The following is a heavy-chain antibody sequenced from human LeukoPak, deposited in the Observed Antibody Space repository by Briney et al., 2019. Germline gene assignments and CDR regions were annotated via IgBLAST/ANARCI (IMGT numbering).Heavy chain of an antibody. CDR2: IHSNGNT. Sequence: SETLSLTCTVSGGSISSYYWSWIRQPAGKGLEWIGRIHSNGNTNYNPSLESRITMSLDTSKNQFSLKLSSVTAADTAVYYCATDRGSGWYDYWGQGTLVTVSS. V-gene: IGHV4-4*07. D-gene: IGHD6-19*01. J-gene: IGHJ4*02. CDR1: GGSISSYY. CDR3: ATDRGSGWYDY.